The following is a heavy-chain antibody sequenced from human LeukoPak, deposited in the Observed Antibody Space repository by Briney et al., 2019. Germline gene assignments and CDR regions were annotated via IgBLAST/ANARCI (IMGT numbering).Heavy chain of an antibody. V-gene: IGHV1-46*01. J-gene: IGHJ3*02. D-gene: IGHD6-19*01. CDR1: GYTFTSYY. Sequence: GASVKVSCKASGYTFTSYYMHWVRQAPGQGLEWMGIINPSGGSTSYAQKFQGRVTMTRDMSTSTVYMELSSLRSEDTAVYYCARMMNLGAVAGPGSAFDIWGQGTMVTVSS. CDR3: ARMMNLGAVAGPGSAFDI. CDR2: INPSGGST.